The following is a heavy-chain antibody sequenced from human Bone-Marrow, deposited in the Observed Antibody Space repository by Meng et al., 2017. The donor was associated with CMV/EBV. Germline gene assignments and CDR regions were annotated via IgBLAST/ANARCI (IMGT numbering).Heavy chain of an antibody. CDR3: AKDRAVGATKTSYFDY. CDR2: IRYDGSNK. CDR1: GFTFSSYG. V-gene: IGHV3-30*02. J-gene: IGHJ4*02. Sequence: GESLKISCAASGFTFSSYGMHWVRRAPGKGLEWVAFIRYDGSNKYYADSVKGRFTISRDNSKNTLYLQMNSLRAEDTAVYYCAKDRAVGATKTSYFDYWGQGTLVTVSS. D-gene: IGHD1-26*01.